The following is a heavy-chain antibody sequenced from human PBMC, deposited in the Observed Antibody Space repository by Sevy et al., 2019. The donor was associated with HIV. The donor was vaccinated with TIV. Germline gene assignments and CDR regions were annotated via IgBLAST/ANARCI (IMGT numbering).Heavy chain of an antibody. CDR3: ARDQHNQAAALSYYFDY. V-gene: IGHV3-30-3*01. CDR1: GFTFSSYA. Sequence: GGSLRLSFAASGFTFSSYAMHWVRQAPGKGLEWVAVISYDGSNKYYADSVKGRFTISRDNSKNTLYLQMNSLRAEDTAVYYCARDQHNQAAALSYYFDYWGQGTLVTVSS. D-gene: IGHD6-13*01. J-gene: IGHJ4*02. CDR2: ISYDGSNK.